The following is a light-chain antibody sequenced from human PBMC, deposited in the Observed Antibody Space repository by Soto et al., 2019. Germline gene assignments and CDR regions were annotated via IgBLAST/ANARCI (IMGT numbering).Light chain of an antibody. Sequence: DIQMTQSPSSLSASVGDRVTITCRASQSISSYLNWYQQKPGKAPKLLIYAASSLQSWVPSRFSGSGSGTDVTLTISSLQPEDFATDYCQQSYSTPFTFGPGTKVDIK. J-gene: IGKJ3*01. CDR3: QQSYSTPFT. V-gene: IGKV1-39*01. CDR1: QSISSY. CDR2: AAS.